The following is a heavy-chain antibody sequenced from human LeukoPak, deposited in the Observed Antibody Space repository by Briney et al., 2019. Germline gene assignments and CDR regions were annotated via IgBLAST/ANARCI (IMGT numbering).Heavy chain of an antibody. D-gene: IGHD2-15*01. J-gene: IGHJ4*02. CDR3: ARDQVELCSSGSCYVIDN. Sequence: GGSLRLSCAASGFTFDIYAMHWVRQAPGKGLEWVAVMSYDGSNKYYADSVKGRFTISRDNSRNTLHLQMSSLRVADTAVYYCARDQVELCSSGSCYVIDNWGLGTLVAVSS. CDR1: GFTFDIYA. V-gene: IGHV3-30*04. CDR2: MSYDGSNK.